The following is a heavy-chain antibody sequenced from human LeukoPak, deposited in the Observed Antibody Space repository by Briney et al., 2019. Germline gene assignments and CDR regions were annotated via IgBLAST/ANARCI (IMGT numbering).Heavy chain of an antibody. Sequence: GGSLRLSCAASGFTFSNFAMHWVRQAPGKGLEWVAVISYDGSIKYYADSVKGRFTISRDNSKNTLYLQMNSLRVEDTAVYYCATGRWLRLFDYWGQGTLVTVSS. V-gene: IGHV3-30*14. J-gene: IGHJ4*02. CDR3: ATGRWLRLFDY. CDR1: GFTFSNFA. D-gene: IGHD5-24*01. CDR2: ISYDGSIK.